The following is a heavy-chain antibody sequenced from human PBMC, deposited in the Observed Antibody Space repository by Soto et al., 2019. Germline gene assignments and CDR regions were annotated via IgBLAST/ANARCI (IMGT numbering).Heavy chain of an antibody. CDR2: IKSKTDGGPT. D-gene: IGHD5-12*01. CDR1: GFTFSNAW. CDR3: TTDFIVAYYMDV. V-gene: IGHV3-15*01. J-gene: IGHJ6*03. Sequence: GGSLRLSCAASGFTFSNAWMSWVRQAPGKGLEWVGRIKSKTDGGPTDYAAPVKGRFTISRDDSKNTLYLQMNSLKTDDTAVYYCTTDFIVAYYMDVWGKGTTVTVSS.